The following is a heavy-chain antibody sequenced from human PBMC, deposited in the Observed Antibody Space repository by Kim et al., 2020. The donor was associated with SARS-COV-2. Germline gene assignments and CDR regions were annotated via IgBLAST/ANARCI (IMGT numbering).Heavy chain of an antibody. V-gene: IGHV4-31*03. Sequence: SETLSLTCTVSGGSISSGGYYWSWIRQHPGKGLEWIGYIYYSGSTYYNPSLKSRVTISVDTSKNQFSLKLSSVTAADTAVYYCARDHDSSSLPDYYYGMDVWGQGTTVTVSS. CDR3: ARDHDSSSLPDYYYGMDV. J-gene: IGHJ6*02. D-gene: IGHD6-6*01. CDR2: IYYSGST. CDR1: GGSISSGGYY.